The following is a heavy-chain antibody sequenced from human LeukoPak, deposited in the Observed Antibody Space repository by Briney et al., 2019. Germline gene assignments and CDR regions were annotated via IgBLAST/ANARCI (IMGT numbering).Heavy chain of an antibody. Sequence: GGSLRLSCAASGFTFSSYGMSWVRQAPGKGLEWVSAISGSGGSTYYADSVKGRFTISRDNSKNSLYLQMNNLRGEDTAIYYCARGGNSNWRDWFDPWGQGTLVTVSS. CDR3: ARGGNSNWRDWFDP. J-gene: IGHJ5*02. CDR2: ISGSGGST. CDR1: GFTFSSYG. V-gene: IGHV3-23*01. D-gene: IGHD4-23*01.